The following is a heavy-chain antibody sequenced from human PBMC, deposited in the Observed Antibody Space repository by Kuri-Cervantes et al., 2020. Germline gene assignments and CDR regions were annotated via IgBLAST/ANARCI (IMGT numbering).Heavy chain of an antibody. CDR2: IYYTGST. D-gene: IGHD4-17*01. Sequence: SETLSLTCAVYGGSFSGYYRSWIRQPPGRGLEWIGSIYYTGSTFDNPSLKSRVSMSVDTSKNQFSLKLSSVTAADTAVYYCAREHFTTTVTTSYYYYMDVWGKGTTVTVSS. CDR1: GGSFSGYY. V-gene: IGHV4-34*01. CDR3: AREHFTTTVTTSYYYYMDV. J-gene: IGHJ6*03.